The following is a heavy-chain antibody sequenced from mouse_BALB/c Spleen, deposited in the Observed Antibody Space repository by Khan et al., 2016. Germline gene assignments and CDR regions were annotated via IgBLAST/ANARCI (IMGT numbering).Heavy chain of an antibody. J-gene: IGHJ2*01. V-gene: IGHV3-8*02. CDR2: ISYSGST. CDR3: AGYYGHFFDY. D-gene: IGHD1-1*02. CDR1: GDSITSGY. Sequence: EVKLLESGPSLVKPSQTLSLTCSVTGDSITSGYWNWIRKFPGNKLEYMGYISYSGSTYYNPSLKSRISITRDTSKSKYYLQLNSVTTEYTATYXCAGYYGHFFDYWVQGTTLTVSS.